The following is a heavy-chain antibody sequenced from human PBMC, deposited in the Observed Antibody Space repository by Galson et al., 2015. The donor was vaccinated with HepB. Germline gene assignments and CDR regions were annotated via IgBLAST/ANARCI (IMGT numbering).Heavy chain of an antibody. CDR1: GDSVSSNSAA. Sequence: CAISGDSVSSNSAAWNWIRQSPSRGLEWLGRTYYRSKWYNDYAVSVKSRITINPDTSKNQFSLQLNSVTPEDTAVYYCARDYGVTNAGPFDYWGQGTLVTVSS. CDR3: ARDYGVTNAGPFDY. J-gene: IGHJ4*02. CDR2: TYYRSKWYN. D-gene: IGHD3-3*01. V-gene: IGHV6-1*01.